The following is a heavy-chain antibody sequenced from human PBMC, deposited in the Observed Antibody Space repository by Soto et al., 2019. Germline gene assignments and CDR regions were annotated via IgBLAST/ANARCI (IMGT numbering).Heavy chain of an antibody. J-gene: IGHJ6*02. Sequence: QVQLVQSGAEVKKPGASVKVSCKASGYTFTSYDINWVRQATGQGREWMGWMNPNSGNTGYAQKFQGRVTMTRNTSISTAYMELSSLRSEDTAVYYCARGHGYYYDSSGYEGVWGQGTTVTVSS. V-gene: IGHV1-8*01. CDR1: GYTFTSYD. CDR2: MNPNSGNT. CDR3: ARGHGYYYDSSGYEGV. D-gene: IGHD3-22*01.